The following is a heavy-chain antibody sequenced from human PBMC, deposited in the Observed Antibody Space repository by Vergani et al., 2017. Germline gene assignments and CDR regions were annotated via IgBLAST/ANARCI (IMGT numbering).Heavy chain of an antibody. CDR2: VFHLGTL. D-gene: IGHD3/OR15-3a*01. CDR1: GVSITGGNY. CDR3: VRDFHSRGPLDF. Sequence: QVQLQESGPGLLRPSETLSLTCRVSGVSITGGNYWGWVRQSPVSGLEWLGSVFHLGTLYYNPSFQSRVTISMDANNHFSLKLTAVTAADTAVYYFVRDFHSRGPLDFWGQGSLVTVAS. V-gene: IGHV4-38-2*02. J-gene: IGHJ4*02.